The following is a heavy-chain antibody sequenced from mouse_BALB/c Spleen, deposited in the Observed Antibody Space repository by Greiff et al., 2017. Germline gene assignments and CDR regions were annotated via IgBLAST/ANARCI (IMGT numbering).Heavy chain of an antibody. CDR2: ISYSGST. V-gene: IGHV3-2*02. J-gene: IGHJ3*01. CDR3: ARGRALTGLAY. Sequence: EVMLVESGPGLVKPSQSLSLTCTVTGYSITSDYAWNWIRQFPGNKLEWMGYISYSGSTSYNPSLKSRISITRDTSKNQFFLQLNSVTTEDTATYYCARGRALTGLAYWGQGTLVTVSA. D-gene: IGHD4-1*01. CDR1: GYSITSDYA.